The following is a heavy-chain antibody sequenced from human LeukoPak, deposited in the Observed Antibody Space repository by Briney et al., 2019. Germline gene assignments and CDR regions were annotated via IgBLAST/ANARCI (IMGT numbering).Heavy chain of an antibody. CDR2: ISFSGST. V-gene: IGHV4-59*11. J-gene: IGHJ5*02. D-gene: IGHD3-3*01. Sequence: PSETLSLTCTVSGGSISSHSLSWIRQPPGEGLEWIGCISFSGSTNYNPSLKSRVTISVDTSKNQFSLKLSSVTAADTAVYFCARDFWSGSNWFDPWGQGTLVTVSS. CDR1: GGSISSHS. CDR3: ARDFWSGSNWFDP.